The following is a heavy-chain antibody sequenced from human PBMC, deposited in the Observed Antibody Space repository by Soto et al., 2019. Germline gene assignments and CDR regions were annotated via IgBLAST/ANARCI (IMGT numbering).Heavy chain of an antibody. CDR2: MYYSGST. CDR3: VRSRIAAVVPDY. D-gene: IGHD6-13*01. V-gene: IGHV4-59*01. Sequence: PSETLSLTCTVSGGSISSYYWSWIRQPPGKGLGWIGYMYYSGSTNYNPSLKSRVTISVDTSKNQFSLRLSSVTAADTAVYYCVRSRIAAVVPDYWGQGTLVTVSS. J-gene: IGHJ4*02. CDR1: GGSISSYY.